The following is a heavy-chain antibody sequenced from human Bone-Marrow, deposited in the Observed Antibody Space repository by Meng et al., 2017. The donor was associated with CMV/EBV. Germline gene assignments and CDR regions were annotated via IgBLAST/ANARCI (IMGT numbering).Heavy chain of an antibody. CDR2: IYYSGST. J-gene: IGHJ4*02. Sequence: SETLSLTCTVSGGSISSYYWSWIRQPPGKGLEWIGYIYYSGSTNYNPSLKSRVTISVDTSKNPFSLKLCSVTAADTAVYYCARAPMVRGAPFDYWGQGTLVTASS. V-gene: IGHV4-59*01. D-gene: IGHD3-10*01. CDR3: ARAPMVRGAPFDY. CDR1: GGSISSYY.